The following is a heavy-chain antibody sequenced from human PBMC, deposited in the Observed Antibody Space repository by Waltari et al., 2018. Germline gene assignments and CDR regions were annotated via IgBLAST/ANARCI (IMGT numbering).Heavy chain of an antibody. D-gene: IGHD3-16*01. CDR2: ISSSSSTI. CDR1: GFTFSSYS. Sequence: EVQLVESGGGLVQPGGSLRLSCAASGFTFSSYSMNWVRQAPGKGLEWVSYISSSSSTIYYADSVKGRFTISRDNAKNSLYLQMNSLRAEDTAVYYCARDRYDYIWGSYFYFDYWGQGTLVTVSS. J-gene: IGHJ4*02. CDR3: ARDRYDYIWGSYFYFDY. V-gene: IGHV3-48*01.